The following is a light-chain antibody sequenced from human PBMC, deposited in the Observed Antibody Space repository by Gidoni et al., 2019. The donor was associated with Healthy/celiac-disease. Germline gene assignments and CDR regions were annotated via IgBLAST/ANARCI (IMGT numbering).Light chain of an antibody. J-gene: IGKJ4*02. Sequence: EIVLTPSPGTLSLSPGERATLSCRASQSVSSSYFAWYQQKPGQAPRLLIYGASSRATGIPDRFSGRGSGTDCTLTISRLEPEDFAVYYCQQYGSSLLTFGGXTKVEIK. CDR3: QQYGSSLLT. CDR2: GAS. CDR1: QSVSSSY. V-gene: IGKV3-20*01.